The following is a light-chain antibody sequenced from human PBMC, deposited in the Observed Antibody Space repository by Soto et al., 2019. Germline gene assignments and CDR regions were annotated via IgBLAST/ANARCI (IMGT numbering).Light chain of an antibody. Sequence: EIVMTQSPATRSVSPGERATLSCRASQSVSSKLAWFQQKPGQAPSLLIYGVSTRATGVPVRFCGSGSGTEFTLTVNSLQSEDFAVYYCQQYNNWPLTFGQGPKLE. CDR2: GVS. CDR3: QQYNNWPLT. V-gene: IGKV3-15*01. J-gene: IGKJ2*01. CDR1: QSVSSK.